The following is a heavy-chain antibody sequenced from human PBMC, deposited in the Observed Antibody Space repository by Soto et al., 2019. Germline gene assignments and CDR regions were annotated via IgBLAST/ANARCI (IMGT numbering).Heavy chain of an antibody. Sequence: GEPLKISSKGAGCSFTSYWSSWMSQMTGKGLEWMRRIDPSASYTTYSPSFQGHVTISADKSISTAYLQWSSLKASDTAMYYCATAVGSSGWYGWFDPWGQGTLVSVSS. V-gene: IGHV5-10-1*01. CDR2: IDPSASYT. J-gene: IGHJ5*02. D-gene: IGHD6-19*01. CDR3: ATAVGSSGWYGWFDP. CDR1: GCSFTSYW.